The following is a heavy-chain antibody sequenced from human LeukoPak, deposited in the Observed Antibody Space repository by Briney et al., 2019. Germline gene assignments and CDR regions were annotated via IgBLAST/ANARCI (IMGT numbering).Heavy chain of an antibody. V-gene: IGHV4-39*07. J-gene: IGHJ4*02. Sequence: PSETLSLTCSVSGDSITSSGFYWDWIRQPPGKGLEWIGTIYYTGSTYYNPSLKSRVTISVDTSKNQFSLKLSSVTAADTAVYYCARVGYGPFDYWGQGTLVTVSS. CDR3: ARVGYGPFDY. CDR2: IYYTGST. D-gene: IGHD5-18*01. CDR1: GDSITSSGFY.